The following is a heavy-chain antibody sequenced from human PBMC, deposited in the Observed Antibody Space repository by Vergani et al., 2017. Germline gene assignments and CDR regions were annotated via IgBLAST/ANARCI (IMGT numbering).Heavy chain of an antibody. CDR2: IIPILGIA. CDR3: ARGGSIYGSIDW. CDR1: GGTFSSYT. V-gene: IGHV1-69*02. Sequence: QVQLVQSGAEVKKPGSSVKVSCKASGGTFSSYTISWVRQAPGQGLEWMGRIIPILGIANYAQKFQGRVTITADKSTSTANMELSSLRSEDTAVYYCARGGSIYGSIDWWGEGTLVTVSS. D-gene: IGHD2-21*01. J-gene: IGHJ1*01.